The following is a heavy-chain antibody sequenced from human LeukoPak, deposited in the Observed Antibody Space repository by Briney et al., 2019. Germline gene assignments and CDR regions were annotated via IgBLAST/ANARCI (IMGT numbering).Heavy chain of an antibody. J-gene: IGHJ4*02. CDR3: ATSPSETLRYFDWLLFDY. D-gene: IGHD3-9*01. CDR1: GYTLTELS. V-gene: IGHV1-24*01. CDR2: FDPEDGET. Sequence: ASVKVSCKVSGYTLTELSMHWVRQAPGKGLAWMGGFDPEDGETIYAQKFQGRVTMTEDTSTDTAYMELSSLRSEDTAVCYCATSPSETLRYFDWLLFDYWGQGTLVTVSS.